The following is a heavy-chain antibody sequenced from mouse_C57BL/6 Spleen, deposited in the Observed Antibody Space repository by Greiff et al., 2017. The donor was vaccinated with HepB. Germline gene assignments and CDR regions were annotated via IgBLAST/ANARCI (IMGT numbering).Heavy chain of an antibody. J-gene: IGHJ2*01. Sequence: EVQLQESGAELVRPGASVKLSCTASGFNIKDDYMHWVKQRPEQGLEWIGWIDPENGDTEYASKFQGKATITADTSSNTAHLQLSSLTSEDTAVYYCARNDYYGSSFDYWGQGTTLTVSS. CDR1: GFNIKDDY. CDR3: ARNDYYGSSFDY. V-gene: IGHV14-4*01. CDR2: IDPENGDT. D-gene: IGHD1-1*01.